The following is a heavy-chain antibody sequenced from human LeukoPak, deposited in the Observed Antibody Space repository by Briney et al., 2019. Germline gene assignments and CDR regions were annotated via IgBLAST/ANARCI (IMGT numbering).Heavy chain of an antibody. Sequence: SETLSLTCTVSGGSISSGDYYWSWIRQPPGKGLEWIGYIYYSGSTYYTPSLKSRLTISVDTSKNQFSLKLSSVTAADTAVYYCARDPTYYGILTGPNWYFDLWGRGTLVTVSS. CDR1: GGSISSGDYY. D-gene: IGHD3-9*01. CDR3: ARDPTYYGILTGPNWYFDL. V-gene: IGHV4-30-4*01. CDR2: IYYSGST. J-gene: IGHJ2*01.